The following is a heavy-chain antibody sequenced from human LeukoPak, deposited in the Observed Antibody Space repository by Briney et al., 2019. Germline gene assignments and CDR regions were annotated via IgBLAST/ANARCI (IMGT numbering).Heavy chain of an antibody. CDR3: ARQYDSYFYYYLDL. J-gene: IGHJ6*03. CDR1: GYPINNAYY. Sequence: SETLSLTCGVSGYPINNAYYWVWIRQPPGKGLEWIGSLYHPDSTYYNPSLKSRVTMSVDTSRNQFSLRLSFVTATDTAVYYCARQYDSYFYYYLDLWGTGTTVTVSS. D-gene: IGHD2-2*01. V-gene: IGHV4-38-2*01. CDR2: LYHPDST.